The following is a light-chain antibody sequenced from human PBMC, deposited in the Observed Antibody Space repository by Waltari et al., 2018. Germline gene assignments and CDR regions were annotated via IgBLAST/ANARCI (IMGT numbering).Light chain of an antibody. J-gene: IGLJ2*01. V-gene: IGLV2-14*03. CDR3: SSYTASPPHVV. Sequence: QSALTQPASVSGSPGQSISISCTGISSDVGGFNFVSWYQQHPGKAPKLMIYDVFNRPPGVCTRFSGSKSDNAASLAISGLQAEDEAVYYCSSYTASPPHVVFGGGTKVTVL. CDR1: SSDVGGFNF. CDR2: DVF.